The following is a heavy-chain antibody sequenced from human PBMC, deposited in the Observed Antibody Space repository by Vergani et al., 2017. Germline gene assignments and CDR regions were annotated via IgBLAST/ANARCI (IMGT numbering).Heavy chain of an antibody. J-gene: IGHJ6*02. D-gene: IGHD2-15*01. Sequence: QVQLQESGPGLVKPSQTLSLTCTVSGGSISSGGYYWSWIRQHPGKGLEWIGYIYYSGSTYYNPSLKSRVTISVDTSKNQFSLQLSSVTAADTAVYYCARDSACSGGSCYSGDYYYYGMDVWGQGTTVTVSS. CDR2: IYYSGST. CDR3: ARDSACSGGSCYSGDYYYYGMDV. V-gene: IGHV4-31*03. CDR1: GGSISSGGYY.